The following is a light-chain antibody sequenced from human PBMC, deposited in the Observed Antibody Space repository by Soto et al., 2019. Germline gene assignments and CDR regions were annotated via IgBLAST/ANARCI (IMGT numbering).Light chain of an antibody. Sequence: EIVLTQSPATLSLSPGERATISCGASQNVANYLDWYQQKPGQAPRILIYESSNRATGIAARFSGSVSGTDGTLTISSLEPEDGAVYYCQQHSNWPQTFGQGTKVDIK. J-gene: IGKJ1*01. V-gene: IGKV3-11*01. CDR3: QQHSNWPQT. CDR2: ESS. CDR1: QNVANY.